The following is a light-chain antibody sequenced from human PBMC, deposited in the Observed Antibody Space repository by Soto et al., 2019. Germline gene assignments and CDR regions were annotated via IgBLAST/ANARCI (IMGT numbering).Light chain of an antibody. CDR2: EVN. CDR3: TSHAGTINFPDI. V-gene: IGLV2-8*01. CDR1: SSDVGAYNY. J-gene: IGLJ1*01. Sequence: FALTQPPSASGSLGQSVTISYTGTSSDVGAYNYVSWYQHHPGKAPKLMVYEVNKRPSGVPDRFSGSKSGNTASLTVSVLQAEDEADYCCTSHAGTINFPDIFGTGTKV.